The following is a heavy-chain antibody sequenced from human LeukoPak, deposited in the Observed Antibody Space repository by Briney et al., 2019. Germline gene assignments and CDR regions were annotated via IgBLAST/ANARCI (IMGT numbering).Heavy chain of an antibody. CDR2: IYSGGST. Sequence: GGSLRLSCAASGFTVSSNYMSWVRQAPGKGLEWVSVIYSGGSTYYADSVKGRFTISRDNAKNSLYLQMSSLRAEDTAVYYCARVGYYDFWSGYYWGQGTLVTVSS. V-gene: IGHV3-53*01. J-gene: IGHJ4*02. CDR1: GFTVSSNY. D-gene: IGHD3-3*01. CDR3: ARVGYYDFWSGYY.